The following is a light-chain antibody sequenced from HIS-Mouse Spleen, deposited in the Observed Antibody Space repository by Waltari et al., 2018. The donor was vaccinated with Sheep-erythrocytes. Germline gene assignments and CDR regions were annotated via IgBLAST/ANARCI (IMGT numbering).Light chain of an antibody. Sequence: QSVLTQPPSVSGAPGQRVTIPCTGSSSNIGAGSDVPWYQQLPGTAPKLLIYGNSNRPSGVPDRFSGSKSGTSASLAITGLQAEDEADYYCQSYDSSLSGWVFGGGTKLTVL. CDR1: SSNIGAGSD. CDR2: GNS. CDR3: QSYDSSLSGWV. J-gene: IGLJ3*02. V-gene: IGLV1-40*01.